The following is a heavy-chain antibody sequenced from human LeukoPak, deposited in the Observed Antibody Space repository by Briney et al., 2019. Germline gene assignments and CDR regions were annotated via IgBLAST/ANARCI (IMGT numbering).Heavy chain of an antibody. D-gene: IGHD4-17*01. V-gene: IGHV3-48*03. CDR2: ISSSSGII. J-gene: IGHJ5*02. CDR3: ARGGLRSPLFDP. Sequence: PGGSLRLSCAASGFTFSGYEMNWVRQAPGKGLEWVSYISSSSGIIYYADSVKGRFTISRDNAKNSLYPQMNSLRAEDTAVYFCARGGLRSPLFDPWGQGTLVTVSS. CDR1: GFTFSGYE.